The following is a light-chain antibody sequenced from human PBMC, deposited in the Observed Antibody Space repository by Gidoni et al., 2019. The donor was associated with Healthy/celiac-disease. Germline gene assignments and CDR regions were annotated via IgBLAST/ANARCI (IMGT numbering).Light chain of an antibody. Sequence: SYERTQPPSASVSPGQTASITCSGDKLGDKYACWYQQKPGQSPVLVIYQDSKRPSGIPERFSGSNSGNTATLTISGTQAMDEADYYCQAWDSSTVVFGGGTKLTVL. J-gene: IGLJ2*01. CDR2: QDS. V-gene: IGLV3-1*01. CDR3: QAWDSSTVV. CDR1: KLGDKY.